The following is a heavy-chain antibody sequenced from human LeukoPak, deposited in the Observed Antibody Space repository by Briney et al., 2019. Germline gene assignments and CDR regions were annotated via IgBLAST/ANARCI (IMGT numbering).Heavy chain of an antibody. Sequence: GGSLRLSCAASGFTFSSYAMHWVRQAPGKGLEWVAVISYDGSNKYYADSVKGRFTISRDNSKNTLYLQMNSLRAEDTAVYYCAKDKSSSLDYWGQGTLVTVSS. J-gene: IGHJ4*02. CDR1: GFTFSSYA. CDR3: AKDKSSSLDY. CDR2: ISYDGSNK. D-gene: IGHD6-13*01. V-gene: IGHV3-30-3*01.